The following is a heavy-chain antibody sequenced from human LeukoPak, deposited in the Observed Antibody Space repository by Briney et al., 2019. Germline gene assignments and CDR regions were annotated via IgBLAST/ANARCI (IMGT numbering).Heavy chain of an antibody. J-gene: IGHJ4*02. CDR3: ARDRRLYYYGSGIKTT. CDR2: ISSSSSYI. Sequence: GGSLRLSCAASGFTFSSYSMNWVRQAQGKGLEWVSSISSSSSYIYYANSVKGRFTISRDNAKTSLYLQMNSLRAEDTAVYYCARDRRLYYYGSGIKTTWGQGTLVTVSS. CDR1: GFTFSSYS. D-gene: IGHD3-10*01. V-gene: IGHV3-21*01.